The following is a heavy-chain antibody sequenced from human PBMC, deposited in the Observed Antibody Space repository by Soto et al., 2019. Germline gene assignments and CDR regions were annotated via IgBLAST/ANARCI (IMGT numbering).Heavy chain of an antibody. Sequence: SQTLSLTCAISGDSVSSNSAAWNWIRQSPSRGLEWLGRTYYRSKWYNDYAVSVKSRITINPDTSKNQFSLQLNSVTPEDTAVYYCAKEYVLLWFGDLLGDYYGMDVWGQGTTVTVSS. CDR1: GDSVSSNSAA. V-gene: IGHV6-1*01. J-gene: IGHJ6*02. D-gene: IGHD3-10*01. CDR3: AKEYVLLWFGDLLGDYYGMDV. CDR2: TYYRSKWYN.